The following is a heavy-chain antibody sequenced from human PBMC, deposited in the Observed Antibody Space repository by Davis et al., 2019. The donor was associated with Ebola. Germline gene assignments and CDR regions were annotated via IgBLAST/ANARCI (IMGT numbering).Heavy chain of an antibody. V-gene: IGHV3-11*06. CDR3: TRRGTVVTPDY. CDR1: GFTFSAYY. CDR2: ISSSSSYT. D-gene: IGHD4-23*01. Sequence: PGGSLRLSCAASGFTFSAYYMSWIRQAPGKGLEWVSYISSSSSYTNYADSVKGRFTISRDNAKNSLYLQMNSLRAEDTAVYYCTRRGTVVTPDYWGQGTLVTVSS. J-gene: IGHJ4*02.